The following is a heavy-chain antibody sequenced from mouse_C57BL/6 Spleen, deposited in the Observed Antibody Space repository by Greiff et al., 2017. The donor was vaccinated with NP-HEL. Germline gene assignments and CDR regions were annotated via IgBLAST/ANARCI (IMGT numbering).Heavy chain of an antibody. D-gene: IGHD1-1*01. CDR3: ATSHYYGSSPFAY. Sequence: DVQLVESGGGLVKPGGSLKLSCAASGFTFSDYGMHWVRQAPEKGLEWVAYISSGSSTIYYADTVKGRFTISRDNAKNTLFLQMTSLRSEDTAMYYCATSHYYGSSPFAYWGQGTLVTVSA. V-gene: IGHV5-17*01. CDR1: GFTFSDYG. CDR2: ISSGSSTI. J-gene: IGHJ3*01.